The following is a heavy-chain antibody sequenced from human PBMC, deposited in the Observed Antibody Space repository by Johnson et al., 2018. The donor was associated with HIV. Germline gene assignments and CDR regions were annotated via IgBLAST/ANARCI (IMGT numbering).Heavy chain of an antibody. J-gene: IGHJ3*02. CDR3: AKEGDNYGGNWEAFDI. Sequence: QVQLVESGGGVVRPGESLRLSCAASGFTFDDYDMKWVRQAPGKGLEWVAVISYDGSNKYYADSVKGRFTISRDNSKNTLYLQMNSLRAEDTAVYYCAKEGDNYGGNWEAFDIWGQGTMVTVSS. CDR2: ISYDGSNK. CDR1: GFTFDDYD. V-gene: IGHV3-30*18. D-gene: IGHD4-23*01.